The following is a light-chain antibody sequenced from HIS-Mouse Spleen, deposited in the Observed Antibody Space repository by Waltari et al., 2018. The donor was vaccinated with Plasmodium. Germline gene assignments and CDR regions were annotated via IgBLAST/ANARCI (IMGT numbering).Light chain of an antibody. CDR1: LPRIGSNT. CDR2: SNN. J-gene: IGLJ2*01. CDR3: AAWDDSLNGVV. Sequence: QSVLTQPPSASGTPGQRVTISCSGRLPRIGSNTVTWYQQLPGTAPKLLIYSNNQRPSGVPDRFSGSKSGTSASLAISGLQSEDEADYYCAAWDDSLNGVVFAGGTKLTVL. V-gene: IGLV1-44*01.